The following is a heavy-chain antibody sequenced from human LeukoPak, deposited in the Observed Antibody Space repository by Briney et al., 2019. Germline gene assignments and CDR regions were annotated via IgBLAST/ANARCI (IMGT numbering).Heavy chain of an antibody. CDR1: GGSISSCY. CDR3: ARGGGYYGSGTDFDY. CDR2: IYYSGST. D-gene: IGHD3-10*01. V-gene: IGHV4-59*01. Sequence: SETLSLTCTVSGGSISSCYWSWIRQPPGKGLEWIGYIYYSGSTNYNPSLKSRVTISVDTSKNQFSLKLSSVTAADTAVYYCARGGGYYGSGTDFDYWGQGTLVTVSS. J-gene: IGHJ4*02.